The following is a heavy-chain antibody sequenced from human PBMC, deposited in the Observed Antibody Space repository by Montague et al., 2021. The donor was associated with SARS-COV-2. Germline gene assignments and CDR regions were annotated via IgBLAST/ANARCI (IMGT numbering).Heavy chain of an antibody. CDR1: GGSFGDDH. D-gene: IGHD3-22*01. CDR2: IKQSGST. CDR3: ARGHLSVSMIVVVFTSASYYCDY. V-gene: IGHV4-34*01. J-gene: IGHJ4*02. Sequence: SETLSLTCGVYGGSFGDDHWSWIRQPPGKGLEWIGDIKQSGSTNYNPSLKSRVTISVDTSRNQFSLKLTSVTAADTAVYFYARGHLSVSMIVVVFTSASYYCDYWGQGALVTVSS.